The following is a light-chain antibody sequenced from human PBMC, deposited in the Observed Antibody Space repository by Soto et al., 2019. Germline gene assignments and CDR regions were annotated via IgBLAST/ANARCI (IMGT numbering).Light chain of an antibody. J-gene: IGLJ3*02. CDR3: TSYAGDTNLGV. CDR2: EVT. Sequence: QSALTQPPSASGSPGQSVAISCTGTSSDVGGYNYVSWYQQHPGKAPKLIIYEVTKRPSGVPDRFSGSKSGNTASLTVSGLQAEDEADYYCTSYAGDTNLGVVGGGTQLTVL. CDR1: SSDVGGYNY. V-gene: IGLV2-8*01.